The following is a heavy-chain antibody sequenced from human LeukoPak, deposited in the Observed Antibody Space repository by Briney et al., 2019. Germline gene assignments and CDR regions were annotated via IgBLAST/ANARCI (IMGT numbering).Heavy chain of an antibody. D-gene: IGHD6-19*01. CDR3: ARGSSSGWYSNWFDP. V-gene: IGHV7-4-1*02. Sequence: ASVKVSCKASGYTFTSYAMNWVRQAPGQGLEWMGWINTNTGNPTYAQGFTGQFVLSLDTSVSTAYLQISSLKAEDTAVYYCARGSSSGWYSNWFDPWGQGTLVTVSS. CDR1: GYTFTSYA. CDR2: INTNTGNP. J-gene: IGHJ5*02.